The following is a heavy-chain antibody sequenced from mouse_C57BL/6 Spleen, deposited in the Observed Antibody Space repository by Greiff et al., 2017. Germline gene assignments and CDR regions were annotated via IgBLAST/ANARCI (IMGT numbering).Heavy chain of an antibody. CDR3: AREVTTASYYAMDY. Sequence: VQLQQPGAELVKPGASVKLSCKASGYTFTSYWMHWVKQRPGQGLEWIGMIHPNSGSTNYNEKFKSKATLTVDKSSSTAYMQLSSLTSEDSAVYYCAREVTTASYYAMDYWGQGTSVTVSS. J-gene: IGHJ4*01. CDR1: GYTFTSYW. D-gene: IGHD2-2*01. V-gene: IGHV1-64*01. CDR2: IHPNSGST.